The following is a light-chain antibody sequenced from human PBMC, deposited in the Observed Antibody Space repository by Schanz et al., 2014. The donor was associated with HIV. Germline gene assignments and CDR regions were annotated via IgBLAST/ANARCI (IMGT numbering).Light chain of an antibody. Sequence: QSVLTQPPSVSGAPGRRVTISCTGSSSNIGAGDDVHWYQQLPGTAPKLMIYDVSNRPSGVSNRFSGSKSGNTASLTISGLQAEDEADYYCSSYTSSSTLVFGGGTKLTVL. CDR2: DVS. V-gene: IGLV1-40*01. CDR3: SSYTSSSTLV. J-gene: IGLJ3*02. CDR1: SSNIGAGDD.